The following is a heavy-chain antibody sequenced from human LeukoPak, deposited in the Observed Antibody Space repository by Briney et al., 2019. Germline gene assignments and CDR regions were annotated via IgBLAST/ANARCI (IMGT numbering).Heavy chain of an antibody. D-gene: IGHD6-6*01. Sequence: PGGSLRLSCAASGFTFDDYAMHWVRHAPGKGLEWVSGISWNSGNIGYADSVKGRFTISRDNAKNSLYLQMNSLRAEDTALYYCAKDLAVASHGLDVWGQGTTVTVSS. V-gene: IGHV3-9*01. CDR1: GFTFDDYA. J-gene: IGHJ6*02. CDR3: AKDLAVASHGLDV. CDR2: ISWNSGNI.